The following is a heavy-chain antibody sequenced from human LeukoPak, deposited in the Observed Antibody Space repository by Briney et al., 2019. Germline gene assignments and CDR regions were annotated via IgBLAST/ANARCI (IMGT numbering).Heavy chain of an antibody. CDR3: AREGRITMVRGTDDGAAYNWFDP. J-gene: IGHJ5*02. V-gene: IGHV3-7*01. D-gene: IGHD3-10*01. CDR1: GFAFSSYW. CDR2: IKQDGSEK. Sequence: GGSLRLSCAASGFAFSSYWMSWVRQAPGKGLEWVANIKQDGSEKYYVDSVKGRFTISRDNAKNSLYLQMNSLRAEDTAVYYCAREGRITMVRGTDDGAAYNWFDPWGQGTLVTVSS.